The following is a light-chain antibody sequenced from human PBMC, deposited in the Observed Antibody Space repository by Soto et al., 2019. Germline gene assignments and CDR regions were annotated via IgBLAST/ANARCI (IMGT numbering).Light chain of an antibody. CDR3: QQYGSSPKT. V-gene: IGKV3-20*01. CDR1: QSVSSSY. J-gene: IGKJ2*01. CDR2: GAS. Sequence: EIVLTQSPGTLSLSPGERATLSCRASQSVSSSYLAWYQQKPGQAPRLLIYGASSRATDIPDRFSGSGSGTDFTLTSSRLEPEDFAVYYCQQYGSSPKTFGQGTKLEIK.